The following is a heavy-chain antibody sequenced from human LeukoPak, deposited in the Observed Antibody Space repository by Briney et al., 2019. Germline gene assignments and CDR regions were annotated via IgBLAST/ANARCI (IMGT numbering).Heavy chain of an antibody. Sequence: SETLSLTCTVSGGSINSNSYYWGWIRQPPGKGLEWIGSIYYSGSTYYNPSLKSRVTISVDTSKNQFSLKLSSVTAADTAVYYCARSYYGSGSYYSFDYWGQGTLVTVSS. CDR1: GGSINSNSYY. CDR2: IYYSGST. D-gene: IGHD3-10*01. CDR3: ARSYYGSGSYYSFDY. J-gene: IGHJ4*02. V-gene: IGHV4-39*07.